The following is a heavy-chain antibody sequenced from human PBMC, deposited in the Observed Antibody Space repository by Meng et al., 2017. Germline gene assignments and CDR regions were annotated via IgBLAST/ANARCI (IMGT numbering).Heavy chain of an antibody. CDR3: AREPGSSGWNYFDS. D-gene: IGHD6-19*01. J-gene: IGHJ4*02. CDR2: INAGNANT. V-gene: IGHV1-3*01. Sequence: QVHLVESGAEVKKTGRSVKVPGKASGYTFTSYSMHWVRQAPGQRLEWMGWINAGNANTKYSQKFQDRVTITMDTSASTAYMELSSLRSEDTAMYYCAREPGSSGWNYFDSWGQGTLVTVSS. CDR1: GYTFTSYS.